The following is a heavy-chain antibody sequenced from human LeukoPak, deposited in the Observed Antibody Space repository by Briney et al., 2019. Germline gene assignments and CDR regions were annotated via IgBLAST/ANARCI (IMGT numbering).Heavy chain of an antibody. CDR3: ARVSLERQLWLPFDY. V-gene: IGHV3-30*03. CDR1: GFTFSNYG. D-gene: IGHD5-18*01. CDR2: ISYDGSLK. Sequence: PGRSLRLSCAVSGFTFSNYGIHWVRQAPGKGLEWVTAISYDGSLKYYADSVRGRFTISRDNSKNTLYLQMNSLRTDDTAVYYCARVSLERQLWLPFDYWGQGTLVTVSS. J-gene: IGHJ4*02.